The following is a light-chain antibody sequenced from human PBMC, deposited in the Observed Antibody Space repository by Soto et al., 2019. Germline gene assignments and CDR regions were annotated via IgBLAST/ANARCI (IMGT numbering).Light chain of an antibody. Sequence: QSVLTQSPSVSGAPGQRVTISCTGSSSNIGTDYDVHWYQQLPGTAPKLLIYGNSNRPSGVPDRFSGSKSGTSASLAITGLQAEDEADYYCQSYDSSLSGCVFGTGTKVTVL. V-gene: IGLV1-40*01. CDR3: QSYDSSLSGCV. CDR1: SSNIGTDYD. CDR2: GNS. J-gene: IGLJ1*01.